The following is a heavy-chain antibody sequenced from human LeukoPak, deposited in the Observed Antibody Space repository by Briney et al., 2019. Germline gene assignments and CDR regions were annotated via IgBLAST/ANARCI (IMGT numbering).Heavy chain of an antibody. J-gene: IGHJ4*02. D-gene: IGHD2-21*02. Sequence: SETLSLTCTVSGGSISSYYWSWIRQPPGKGLEWLGYIYYSGSNNYNPSLKSRVTISVDTSKNQFSLKLSSVTAADTAVYYCASGKVTAIRGLGYWGQGTLVTVSS. CDR1: GGSISSYY. V-gene: IGHV4-59*01. CDR3: ASGKVTAIRGLGY. CDR2: IYYSGSN.